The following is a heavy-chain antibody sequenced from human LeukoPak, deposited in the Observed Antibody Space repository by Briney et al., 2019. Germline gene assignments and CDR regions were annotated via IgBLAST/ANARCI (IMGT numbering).Heavy chain of an antibody. D-gene: IGHD3-22*01. CDR1: GGSFSVYY. CDR2: INHSGST. J-gene: IGHJ3*02. V-gene: IGHV4-34*01. Sequence: SETLSLTCAVYGGSFSVYYWSWIRQPPGKGLEWIGEINHSGSTNYNPSLKSRVTISVDTSKNQFSLKLSSVTAADTAVYYCARGGRITMIVVVRAFDIWGQGTMVTVSS. CDR3: ARGGRITMIVVVRAFDI.